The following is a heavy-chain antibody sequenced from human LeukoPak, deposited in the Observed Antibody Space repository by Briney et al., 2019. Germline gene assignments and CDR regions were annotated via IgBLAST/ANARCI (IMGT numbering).Heavy chain of an antibody. CDR3: ARASCSGGSCLYQFDY. CDR1: GGSISSSSYY. V-gene: IGHV4-39*07. D-gene: IGHD2-15*01. J-gene: IGHJ4*02. CDR2: IYYSGST. Sequence: PSETLSLTCTVSGGSISSSSYYWGWIRQPPGKGLEWIGSIYYSGSTYYNPSLKSRVTISVDTSKNQFSLKLSSVTAADTAVYYCARASCSGGSCLYQFDYWGQGTLVTVSS.